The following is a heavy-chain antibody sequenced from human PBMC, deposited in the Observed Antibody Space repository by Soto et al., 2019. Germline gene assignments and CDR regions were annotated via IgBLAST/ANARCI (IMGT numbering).Heavy chain of an antibody. D-gene: IGHD3-10*01. Sequence: GGSLRLSCGASGFAFDTFAMSWLRQAPGKGLEWISTIVRSGDTTYYADSVKGRFTISRDNSNKTLYLQMNSLRAEDTAIFYFAKRGFRGSHFDYWGQGIVVPVSS. CDR3: AKRGFRGSHFDY. V-gene: IGHV3-23*01. CDR2: IVRSGDTT. CDR1: GFAFDTFA. J-gene: IGHJ4*02.